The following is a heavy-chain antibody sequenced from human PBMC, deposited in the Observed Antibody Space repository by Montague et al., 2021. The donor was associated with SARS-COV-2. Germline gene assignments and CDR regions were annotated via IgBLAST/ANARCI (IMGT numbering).Heavy chain of an antibody. Sequence: SETLSLTCTVSGGSISNYYWSWIRQPAGKGLEWIGPIYSSGSTNYNPSLKSRISMSVDTSKNQFSLKLSSVTAADTAIYYCARDYSHCSGGSCVFDYWGQGTLVTVSS. CDR2: IYSSGST. V-gene: IGHV4-4*07. D-gene: IGHD2-15*01. CDR3: ARDYSHCSGGSCVFDY. J-gene: IGHJ4*02. CDR1: GGSISNYY.